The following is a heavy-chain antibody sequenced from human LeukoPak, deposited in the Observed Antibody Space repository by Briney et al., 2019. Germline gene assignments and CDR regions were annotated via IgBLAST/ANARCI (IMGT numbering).Heavy chain of an antibody. CDR1: GFTFGTYT. J-gene: IGHJ3*02. D-gene: IGHD3-22*01. CDR2: ISSSSSYI. CDR3: ARYDGSGSDAFDI. V-gene: IGHV3-21*01. Sequence: GGSLRLSCAASGFTFGTYTMNWVRHAPGKGLEWVSSISSSSSYIFYADSVKGRFTISRDNAKNSLYLQMNSLRAEDTAEYYCARYDGSGSDAFDIWGQGTMVTVSS.